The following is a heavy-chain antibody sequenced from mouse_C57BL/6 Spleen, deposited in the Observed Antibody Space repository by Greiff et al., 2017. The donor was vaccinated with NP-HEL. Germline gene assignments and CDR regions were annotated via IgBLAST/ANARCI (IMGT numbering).Heavy chain of an antibody. CDR2: INPSNGGT. V-gene: IGHV1-53*01. D-gene: IGHD4-1*01. CDR3: ATWDEGYAMDY. J-gene: IGHJ4*01. CDR1: GYTFTSYW. Sequence: QVQLQQPGTELVKPGASVKLSCKASGYTFTSYWMHWVKQRPGQGLAWIGNINPSNGGTNYNEKFKSKATLTVDKSSSTAYMRISSLKYEEAAVYYCATWDEGYAMDYWGQGTSVTVSS.